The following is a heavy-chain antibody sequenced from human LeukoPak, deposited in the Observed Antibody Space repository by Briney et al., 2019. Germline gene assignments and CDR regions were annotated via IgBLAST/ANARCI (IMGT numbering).Heavy chain of an antibody. J-gene: IGHJ4*02. V-gene: IGHV4-59*01. D-gene: IGHD3-22*01. Sequence: SETLSLTCTVSGGSLSSYYWSRIRQPPGKGLEWIGYIYYSGSTNYNPSLKSRVTISVDTSKNQFSLKLSSVTAADTAVYYCARGARYYDSSGAENYFDYWGQGTLVTVSS. CDR3: ARGARYYDSSGAENYFDY. CDR2: IYYSGST. CDR1: GGSLSSYY.